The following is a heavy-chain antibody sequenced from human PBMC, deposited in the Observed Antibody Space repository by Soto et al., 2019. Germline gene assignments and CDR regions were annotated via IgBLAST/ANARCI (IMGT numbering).Heavy chain of an antibody. CDR1: DYIFSNYH. D-gene: IGHD3-3*01. Sequence: VASVKVSCKASDYIFSNYHINWVRQAPGQGLEWMGWINPNNGNTQYAQMFQGRVTMTSERSTNTVYMELRGLGADDTAVYYCAKPGDIYEFWSGYYRTANYFDFWGQGSLVTVSS. CDR3: AKPGDIYEFWSGYYRTANYFDF. V-gene: IGHV1-18*01. CDR2: INPNNGNT. J-gene: IGHJ4*02.